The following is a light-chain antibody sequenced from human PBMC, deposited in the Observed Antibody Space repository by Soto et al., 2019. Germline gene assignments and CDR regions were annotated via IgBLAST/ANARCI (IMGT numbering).Light chain of an antibody. V-gene: IGKV2-30*01. Sequence: DVVMTQSPLSLPVTLGQPASISCTSSQSLLYSNGNTYLHWFLQRPGQSPRRLIYKVSNRDSGVPDRFSGSGSGTDFTLRINRVEAEDVGVYYYLQGTHWPPTFGQGTKVEIE. CDR1: QSLLYSNGNTY. CDR2: KVS. J-gene: IGKJ1*01. CDR3: LQGTHWPPT.